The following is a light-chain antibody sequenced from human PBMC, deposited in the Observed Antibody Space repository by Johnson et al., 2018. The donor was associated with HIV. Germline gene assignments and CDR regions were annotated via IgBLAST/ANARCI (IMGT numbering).Light chain of an antibody. CDR1: SSNIGNNY. V-gene: IGLV1-51*02. CDR3: GTWDSSLGAHYV. CDR2: EKN. Sequence: QSVLTQPPSVSAAPGQKVTISCSGSSSNIGNNYVSWYQQLTGTAPKLLIYEKNKRPSGIPDRFSASKSGPSATLDITGLHPADEADDYCGTWDSSLGAHYVFGSGTEVTVL. J-gene: IGLJ1*01.